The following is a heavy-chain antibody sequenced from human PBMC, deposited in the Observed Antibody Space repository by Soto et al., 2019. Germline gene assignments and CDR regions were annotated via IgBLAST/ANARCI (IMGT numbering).Heavy chain of an antibody. CDR3: ARDLAYCASGSCYAKWGS. CDR1: GASISTDDYF. D-gene: IGHD2-21*01. V-gene: IGHV4-30-4*01. Sequence: SETLSLTCTVSGASISTDDYFWSWIRPPPGKGLEWIGFIYYSGTYYNPSLKSRATISADTSKNHFSLKLTSVTAADTAVYYCARDLAYCASGSCYAKWGSWGQGTLVTVSS. J-gene: IGHJ5*02. CDR2: IYYSGT.